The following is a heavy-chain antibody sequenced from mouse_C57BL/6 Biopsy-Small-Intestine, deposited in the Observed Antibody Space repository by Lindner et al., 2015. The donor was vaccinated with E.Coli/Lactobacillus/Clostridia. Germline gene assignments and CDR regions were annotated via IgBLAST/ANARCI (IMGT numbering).Heavy chain of an antibody. CDR3: ARWGYSDQGSFAY. CDR1: GYTFTDYY. V-gene: IGHV1-84*01. D-gene: IGHD2-12*01. J-gene: IGHJ3*01. Sequence: VQLQESGPELVKPGASVKISCKASGYTFTDYYLNWVKQRPGQGLEWIGWIYPGSGDTKYNEKFKDKATLTSDKSSSTVYMELSSLTSEDSAVYYCARWGYSDQGSFAYWGQGTLVTVSA. CDR2: IYPGSGDT.